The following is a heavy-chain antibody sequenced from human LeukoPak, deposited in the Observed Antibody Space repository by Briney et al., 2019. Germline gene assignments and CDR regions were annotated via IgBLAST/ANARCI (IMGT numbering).Heavy chain of an antibody. V-gene: IGHV3-33*06. CDR2: IWYDGSNK. CDR3: AKDKGYDLWSGSLSTIRLYYFDY. D-gene: IGHD3-3*01. Sequence: PGGSLRLSCAASGFTFSSYGMHWVRQAPGKGLEWVAVIWYDGSNKYYADSVKGRFTISRDNSKNTLYLQMNSLRAEDTAVYYCAKDKGYDLWSGSLSTIRLYYFDYWGQGTLVTVSS. CDR1: GFTFSSYG. J-gene: IGHJ4*02.